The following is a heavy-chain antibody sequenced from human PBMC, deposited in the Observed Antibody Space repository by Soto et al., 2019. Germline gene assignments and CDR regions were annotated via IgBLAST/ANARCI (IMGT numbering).Heavy chain of an antibody. CDR1: GGSIGGYS. D-gene: IGHD1-1*01. CDR3: AKTRGVTGTTFNWFDS. V-gene: IGHV4-59*01. CDR2: VLYSGNT. Sequence: KPSETLSLTCTVSGGSIGGYSWNWIRQSPGRGLEWIGDVLYSGNTNYNPSLESRVTISVDPSKNQFSLKLTSVTAADTATYYCAKTRGVTGTTFNWFDSWGQGIQVTVSS. J-gene: IGHJ5*01.